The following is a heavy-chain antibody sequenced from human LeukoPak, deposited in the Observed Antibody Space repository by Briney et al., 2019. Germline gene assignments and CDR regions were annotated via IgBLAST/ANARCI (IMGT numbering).Heavy chain of an antibody. J-gene: IGHJ6*02. V-gene: IGHV4-59*01. CDR3: AKVQAYYYDGSGNYYGMDV. Sequence: PSETLSLTCTVSGGSISSYYWSWIRQPPGKGLEWIGYIYYSGSTNYNPSLKSRVTISVDTSKNQFSLKLSSVTAADTAVYYCAKVQAYYYDGSGNYYGMDVWGQGTTVTVSS. CDR1: GGSISSYY. D-gene: IGHD3-22*01. CDR2: IYYSGST.